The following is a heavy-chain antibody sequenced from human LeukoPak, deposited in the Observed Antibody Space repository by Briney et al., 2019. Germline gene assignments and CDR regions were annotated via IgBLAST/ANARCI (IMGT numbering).Heavy chain of an antibody. J-gene: IGHJ3*02. V-gene: IGHV3-74*01. Sequence: GGSLRLSCEASGFTFTTYWIHWVRQGPGKGLVWVSRIKYDGSTSNYADSVKGRFTISRDNAKNTVYLQMNSLRVEDTAVYYCARVLRWNYVEDAFDIWGQGTMVTVSS. CDR2: IKYDGSTS. D-gene: IGHD1-7*01. CDR1: GFTFTTYW. CDR3: ARVLRWNYVEDAFDI.